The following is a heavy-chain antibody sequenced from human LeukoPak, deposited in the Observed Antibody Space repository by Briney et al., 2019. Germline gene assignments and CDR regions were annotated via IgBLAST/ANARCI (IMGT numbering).Heavy chain of an antibody. D-gene: IGHD4-17*01. J-gene: IGHJ4*02. Sequence: GSLRLSCAASGFTFSSYDMSWIRQPPGKGLEWIGEINHVGVTHCNPSLKSRVTMSVDTSKNQFSLKLSSVTAADTAVYYCARATTNYGDVYDLIDYWGQGTLVTVSS. CDR1: GFTFSSYD. CDR3: ARATTNYGDVYDLIDY. V-gene: IGHV4-34*01. CDR2: INHVGVT.